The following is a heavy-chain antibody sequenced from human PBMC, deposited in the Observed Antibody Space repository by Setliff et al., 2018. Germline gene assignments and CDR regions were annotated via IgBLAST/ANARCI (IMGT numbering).Heavy chain of an antibody. CDR2: INAGNGNT. CDR1: GYTFTGYY. V-gene: IGHV1-3*01. D-gene: IGHD4-17*01. CDR3: ARSDGDYYYGMDV. J-gene: IGHJ6*02. Sequence: ASVKVSCKASGYTFTGYYMHWVRQAPGQGLEWMGWINAGNGNTKYSQKFQGRVTITRDTSASTAYMELSSLRSEDTAVYYCARSDGDYYYGMDVWGQGTTVTVSS.